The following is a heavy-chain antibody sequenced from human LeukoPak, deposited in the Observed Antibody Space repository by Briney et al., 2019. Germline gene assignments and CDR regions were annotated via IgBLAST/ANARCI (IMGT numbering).Heavy chain of an antibody. CDR3: AKGRVRGSDAFDI. J-gene: IGHJ3*02. V-gene: IGHV3-9*01. CDR1: GFTFDDYA. D-gene: IGHD3-10*02. Sequence: PGGSLRLSCAASGFTFDDYAMHWVRQAPGKGLEWVSGISWNSGSIGYADSVKGRFTNSRDNAKNSLYLQMNSLRAEDTALYYCAKGRVRGSDAFDIWGQGTMVTVSS. CDR2: ISWNSGSI.